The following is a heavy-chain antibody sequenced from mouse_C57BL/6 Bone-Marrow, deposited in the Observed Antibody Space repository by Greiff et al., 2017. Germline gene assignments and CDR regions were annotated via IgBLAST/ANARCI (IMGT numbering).Heavy chain of an antibody. V-gene: IGHV1-26*01. J-gene: IGHJ1*03. CDR1: GYTFTDYY. Sequence: VQLQQSGPELVKPGASVKISCKASGYTFTDYYMNWVKQSHGKSLEWIGDINPNNGGTSYNQKFKGKATLTVDKSSSTGYMELRSLTSEDSAVYYCAREGGYYYGSSWYFDVWGTGTTVTVSS. D-gene: IGHD1-1*01. CDR3: AREGGYYYGSSWYFDV. CDR2: INPNNGGT.